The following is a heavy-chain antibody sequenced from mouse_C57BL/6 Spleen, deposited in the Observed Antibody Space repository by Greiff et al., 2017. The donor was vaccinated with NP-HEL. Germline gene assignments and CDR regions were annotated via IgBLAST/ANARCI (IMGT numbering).Heavy chain of an antibody. CDR1: GYTFTSYW. D-gene: IGHD3-2*02. J-gene: IGHJ3*01. CDR3: APQTAQATWFAY. CDR2: IHPSDSDT. V-gene: IGHV1-74*01. Sequence: QVQLKQPGAELVKPGASVKVSCKASGYTFTSYWMHWVKQRPGQGLEWIGRIHPSDSDTNYNQKFKGKATLTVDKSSSTAYMQLSSLTSEDSAVYYCAPQTAQATWFAYWGQGTLVTVSA.